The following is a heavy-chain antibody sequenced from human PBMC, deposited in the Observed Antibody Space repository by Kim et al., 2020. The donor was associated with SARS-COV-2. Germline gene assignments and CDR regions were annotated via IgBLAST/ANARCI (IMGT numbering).Heavy chain of an antibody. D-gene: IGHD6-6*01. V-gene: IGHV4-31*03. J-gene: IGHJ4*02. CDR2: IYYSGST. Sequence: SETLSLTCTVSGGSISSGGYYWSWIRQHPGKGLEWIGYIYYSGSTYYNPSLKSRVTISVDTSKNQFSLKLSSVTAADTAVYYCARAPDSSSSTGFDYWGQGTLVTVSS. CDR1: GGSISSGGYY. CDR3: ARAPDSSSSTGFDY.